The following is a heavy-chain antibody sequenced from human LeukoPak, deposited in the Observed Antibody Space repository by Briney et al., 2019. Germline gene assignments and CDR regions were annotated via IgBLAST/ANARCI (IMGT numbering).Heavy chain of an antibody. J-gene: IGHJ6*03. Sequence: VKVSCKASGGTFSSYAISWVRQAPGQGLEWMGGIIPIFGTANYAQKFQGRVTITADESTSTAYMELSSLRSEDTAVYYCARERGYSGYDPRGEYYYYYMDVWGTGTTVTVSS. CDR1: GGTFSSYA. V-gene: IGHV1-69*13. D-gene: IGHD5-12*01. CDR2: IIPIFGTA. CDR3: ARERGYSGYDPRGEYYYYYMDV.